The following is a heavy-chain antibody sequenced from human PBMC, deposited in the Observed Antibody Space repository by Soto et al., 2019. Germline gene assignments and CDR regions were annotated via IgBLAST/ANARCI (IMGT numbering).Heavy chain of an antibody. V-gene: IGHV3-23*01. CDR3: AKVKWLFGDFLTFAVMDG. D-gene: IGHD3-10*02. CDR2: IGGSGTTT. Sequence: PVGSLRLSCVASGFTFSNYAMTWLRQAPGKGLEWVSVIGGSGTTTFYADSVKGRFTISRDNSKNTLYLQMNSLRAGDTAVYYCAKVKWLFGDFLTFAVMDGWGHGNTVTV. J-gene: IGHJ6*02. CDR1: GFTFSNYA.